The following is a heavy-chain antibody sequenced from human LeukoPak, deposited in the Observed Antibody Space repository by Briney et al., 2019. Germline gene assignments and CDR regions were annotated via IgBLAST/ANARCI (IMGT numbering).Heavy chain of an antibody. V-gene: IGHV4-31*03. D-gene: IGHD3-22*01. Sequence: PSETLSLTCTVSGGSISSGGYYWRWIRQHPGKGLEWIGYIYYSGSTYYNPSLKSRVTISVDTSKNQFSLRLSSVTAADTAVYYCARASAYDSSGSTRFDYWGQGTQVTVSS. J-gene: IGHJ4*02. CDR1: GGSISSGGYY. CDR2: IYYSGST. CDR3: ARASAYDSSGSTRFDY.